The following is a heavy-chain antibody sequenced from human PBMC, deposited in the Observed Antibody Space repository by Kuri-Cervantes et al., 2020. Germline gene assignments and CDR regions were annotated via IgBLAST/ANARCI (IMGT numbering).Heavy chain of an antibody. D-gene: IGHD6-6*01. J-gene: IGHJ6*03. CDR2: ISFDGSNK. V-gene: IGHV3-30-3*01. CDR1: GFTFSSYA. CDR3: TKDYSSSYYYMDV. Sequence: GGSLRLSCAASGFTFSSYAVHWVRQAPGKGLEWVAVISFDGSNKYYADSVKGRFTISRDNSKNTLYLRMNSLRAEDTALYYCTKDYSSSYYYMDVWGKGTTVTVSS.